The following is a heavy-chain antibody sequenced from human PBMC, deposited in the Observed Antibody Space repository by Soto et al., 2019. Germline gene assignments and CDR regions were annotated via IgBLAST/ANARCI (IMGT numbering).Heavy chain of an antibody. CDR2: INSDGSST. J-gene: IGHJ4*02. CDR3: ARDLPAAEDY. V-gene: IGHV3-74*01. CDR1: GFAFSRYW. D-gene: IGHD6-25*01. Sequence: EVQLVASGGGLVQPGGSLRLSCAASGFAFSRYWMDWVRQAPGKGLVWVSHINSDGSSTNYADSVKGRFTISRDNAKNTLYLQVNSLRAEDTAVYYCARDLPAAEDYWGQGTLVTVSS.